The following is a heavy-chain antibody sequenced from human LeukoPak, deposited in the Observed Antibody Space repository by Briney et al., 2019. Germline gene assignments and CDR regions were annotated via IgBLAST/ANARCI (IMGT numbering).Heavy chain of an antibody. CDR1: GFTFSNYA. D-gene: IGHD3-10*01. V-gene: IGHV3-23*01. CDR2: ISGSGEST. J-gene: IGHJ4*02. CDR3: ARAKPKNMVRGLIMRRESRYYFDY. Sequence: GGTLRLSCAASGFTFSNYAMNWVRQAPGKGLEWVSGISGSGESTNYADSVKGRFTVSRDNSKSTLYIQMNSLRAEDTAVYYCARAKPKNMVRGLIMRRESRYYFDYWGQGTLVTVSS.